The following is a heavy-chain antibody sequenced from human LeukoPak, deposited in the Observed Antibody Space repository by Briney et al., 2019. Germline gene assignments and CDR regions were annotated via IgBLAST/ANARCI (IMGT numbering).Heavy chain of an antibody. CDR3: AKGQTLAVAGMIY. J-gene: IGHJ4*02. Sequence: AGASLRLSCAASGFTFSSYAMSCVRQAPGKGLEWVSAISGSGGSTYYADSVRGRFTISRDNSKNTLYLQMNSLRAEDTAVYYCAKGQTLAVAGMIYWGQGTLVTVSS. D-gene: IGHD6-19*01. CDR1: GFTFSSYA. V-gene: IGHV3-23*01. CDR2: ISGSGGST.